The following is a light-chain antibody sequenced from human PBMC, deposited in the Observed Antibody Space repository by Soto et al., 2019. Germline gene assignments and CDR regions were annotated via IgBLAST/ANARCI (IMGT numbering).Light chain of an antibody. CDR2: GAS. Sequence: EIVMTQSPATLSVSPGERATLSCRASQSISSDLAWYQQKPGQAPRLLIHGASTRATGIPARFSGSGSGTEFTLTISSLQSEDFAVYYCQRYREWPWTFGQGTKVEIK. J-gene: IGKJ1*01. CDR3: QRYREWPWT. CDR1: QSISSD. V-gene: IGKV3-15*01.